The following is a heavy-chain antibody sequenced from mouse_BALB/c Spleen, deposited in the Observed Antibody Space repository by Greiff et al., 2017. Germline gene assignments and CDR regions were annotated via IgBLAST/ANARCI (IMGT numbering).Heavy chain of an antibody. J-gene: IGHJ2*01. Sequence: EVKLMESGGGLVKPGGSLKLSCAASGFTFSSYAMSWVRQTPEKRLEWVATISSGGSYTYYPDSVKGRFTISRDNAKNTLYLQMSSLRSEDTAMYYCARRYVDYWGQGTTLTVSS. CDR3: ARRYVDY. V-gene: IGHV5-9-3*01. D-gene: IGHD2-10*02. CDR2: ISSGGSYT. CDR1: GFTFSSYA.